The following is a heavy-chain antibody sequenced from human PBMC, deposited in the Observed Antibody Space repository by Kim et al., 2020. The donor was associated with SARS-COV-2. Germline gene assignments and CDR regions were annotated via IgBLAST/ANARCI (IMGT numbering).Heavy chain of an antibody. CDR2: IGGSGSPI. V-gene: IGHV3-48*03. Sequence: GGSLRLSCVVSGFTFSSYEMNWVRQAPGKGLEWVSYIGGSGSPIYYTDSVKGRFTISRDNAKNSLYLQMSRLRADDTGVYYCVTSRGVRGSGGQGTLVTVSS. CDR1: GFTFSSYE. J-gene: IGHJ4*02. CDR3: VTSRGVRGS. D-gene: IGHD3-10*01.